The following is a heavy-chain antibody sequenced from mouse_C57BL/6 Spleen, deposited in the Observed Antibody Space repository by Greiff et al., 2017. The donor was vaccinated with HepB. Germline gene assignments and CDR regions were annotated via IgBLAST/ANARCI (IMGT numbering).Heavy chain of an antibody. V-gene: IGHV1-22*01. CDR3: ARIYYDYYWYFDV. CDR1: GYTFTDYN. D-gene: IGHD2-4*01. J-gene: IGHJ1*03. CDR2: INPNNGGT. Sequence: VQLQQSEPELVKPGASVKMSCKASGYTFTDYNMHWVKQSHGKSLEWIGYINPNNGGTSYNQKFKGKATLTVNKSSSTAYMELRSLTSEDSAVYYCARIYYDYYWYFDVWGTGTTVTVSS.